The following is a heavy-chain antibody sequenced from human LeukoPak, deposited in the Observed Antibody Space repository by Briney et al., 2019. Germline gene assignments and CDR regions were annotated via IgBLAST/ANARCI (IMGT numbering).Heavy chain of an antibody. CDR3: ARSSRWADFDY. V-gene: IGHV4-4*07. CDR2: IYISGST. D-gene: IGHD2-15*01. CDR1: GGSISSHY. Sequence: SETLSLTCTASGGSISSHYWSWIRQPAGKGLEWIGRIYISGSTNYSRSLKSRVTMSVDTSKNQFSLKLSSVTAADTAIYYCARSSRWADFDYWGQGTLVTVS. J-gene: IGHJ4*02.